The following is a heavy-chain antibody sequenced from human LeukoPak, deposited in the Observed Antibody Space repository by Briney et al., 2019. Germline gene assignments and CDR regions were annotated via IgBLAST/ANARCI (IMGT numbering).Heavy chain of an antibody. Sequence: GGSLRLSCATSRFTFSTYWMTWVRQAPGKGLEWVASIKHDGSEKYYADSMEGRFTISRDNTKNSLYLRMNSLRAEDTAVYFCAREVKRNYFDMSGYYHFDSWGQGTLVTVSS. CDR3: AREVKRNYFDMSGYYHFDS. D-gene: IGHD3-22*01. CDR2: IKHDGSEK. CDR1: RFTFSTYW. J-gene: IGHJ4*02. V-gene: IGHV3-7*01.